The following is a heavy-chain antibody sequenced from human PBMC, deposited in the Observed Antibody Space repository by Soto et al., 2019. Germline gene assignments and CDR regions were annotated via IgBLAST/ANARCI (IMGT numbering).Heavy chain of an antibody. CDR3: AQDPTGVGGTFDY. V-gene: IGHV3-23*01. D-gene: IGHD1-26*01. CDR1: GFTFSNSA. CDR2: FRGSGVST. Sequence: PGESLKISCAASGFTFSNSAMNWVRQPPGKGLEWVSAFRGSGVSTYYADSVKGRFTISRDNSKNTLYLQMNSLRVEDTAVYYCAQDPTGVGGTFDYWGQGTLVTAPQ. J-gene: IGHJ4*02.